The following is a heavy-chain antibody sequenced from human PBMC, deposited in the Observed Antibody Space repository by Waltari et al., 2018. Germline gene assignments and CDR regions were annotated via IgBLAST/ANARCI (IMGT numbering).Heavy chain of an antibody. CDR1: GGSISSSSYY. D-gene: IGHD1-26*01. V-gene: IGHV4-39*01. CDR2: IYYSGST. J-gene: IGHJ4*02. Sequence: QLQLQESGPGLVKPSETLSLTCTVSGGSISSSSYYWGWIRQPPGKGLEWIGSIYYSGSTYYNPSLKSRVTISVDTSKNQFSLKLSSVTAADTAVYYCASLYRYSGSYGGGDIDYWGQGTLVTVSS. CDR3: ASLYRYSGSYGGGDIDY.